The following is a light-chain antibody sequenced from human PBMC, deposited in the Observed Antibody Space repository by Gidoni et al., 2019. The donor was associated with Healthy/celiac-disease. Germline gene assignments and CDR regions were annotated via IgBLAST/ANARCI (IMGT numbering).Light chain of an antibody. Sequence: EIVMTQSPATLSVSPGERATLSCRASQSVSSNLALYQQKPGQAPMLLIYGASTRATGIPARFSGSGSGTEFNLTISSLQSEDFAVYDCQQYNNWPPTWTFGQGTKVEIK. CDR1: QSVSSN. CDR3: QQYNNWPPTWT. CDR2: GAS. J-gene: IGKJ1*01. V-gene: IGKV3D-15*01.